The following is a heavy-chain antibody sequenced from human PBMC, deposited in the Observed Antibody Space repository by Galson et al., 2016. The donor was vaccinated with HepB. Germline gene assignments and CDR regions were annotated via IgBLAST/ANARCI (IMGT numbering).Heavy chain of an antibody. D-gene: IGHD1-26*01. V-gene: IGHV3-23*01. CDR1: GFTFNNYG. CDR2: ISRSGDST. J-gene: IGHJ6*04. CDR3: VQGSTAPAV. Sequence: SLRLSCAASGFTFNNYGMTWVRQPPGKGLEVVSSISRSGDSTDYADSVRGRFTISRDNSKNTLYLQMNSLRVDDTAVYYCVQGSTAPAVWGKGTTVTVSS.